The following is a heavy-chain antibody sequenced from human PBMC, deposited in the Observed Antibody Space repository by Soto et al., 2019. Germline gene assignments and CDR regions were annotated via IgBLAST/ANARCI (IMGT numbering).Heavy chain of an antibody. J-gene: IGHJ4*02. CDR1: GYTFTSYG. V-gene: IGHV1-18*01. Sequence: ASVKVSCKASGYTFTSYGISWVRQAPGQGLEWMGWISAYNGNTNYAQKLQGRVTMTTDTSTSTAYMELRSLRSDDTAVYYCARVVTFSIVVVPAAIFDYWGQGTLVTVSS. CDR3: ARVVTFSIVVVPAAIFDY. D-gene: IGHD2-2*01. CDR2: ISAYNGNT.